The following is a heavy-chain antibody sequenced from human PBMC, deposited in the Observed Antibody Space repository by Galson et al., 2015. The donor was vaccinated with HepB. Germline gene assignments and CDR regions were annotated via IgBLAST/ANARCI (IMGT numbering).Heavy chain of an antibody. V-gene: IGHV4-34*01. CDR3: ARGRGLQLWLPTSLKFDY. CDR1: GGSFSGYY. J-gene: IGHJ4*02. CDR2: INHSGST. Sequence: SETLSLTCAVYGGSFSGYYWSWIRQPPGKGLEWIGEINHSGSTNYNPSLKSRVTISVDASKNQFSLKLSSVTAADTAVYYCARGRGLQLWLPTSLKFDYWGQGTLVTVSS. D-gene: IGHD5-18*01.